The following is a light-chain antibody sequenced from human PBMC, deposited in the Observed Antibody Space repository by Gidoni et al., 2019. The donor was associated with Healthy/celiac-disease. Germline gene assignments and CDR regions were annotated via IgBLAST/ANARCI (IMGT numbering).Light chain of an antibody. CDR1: SSDVGGYNY. CDR3: SSYTSSSTLV. CDR2: EVS. Sequence: QAALTQPASMSGSAGQSSTISCTGTSSDVGGYNYVSWYQQHPGKAPKLMIYEVSNRPSGVSNRFSGSKSGNTASLTISGLQAEDEADYYCSSYTSSSTLVFGGGTKLTVL. V-gene: IGLV2-14*01. J-gene: IGLJ2*01.